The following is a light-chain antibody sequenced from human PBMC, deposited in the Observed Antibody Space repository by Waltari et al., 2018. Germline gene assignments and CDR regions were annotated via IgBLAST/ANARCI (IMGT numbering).Light chain of an antibody. V-gene: IGLV2-18*02. CDR1: NSDLSNYNR. CDR2: EVS. Sequence: QPALTQPPSVSGSPGQSVTISCTGSNSDLSNYNRVSWYQQSPGAPPRLMIYEVSNRPSGVPDRFSGSKSGNTASLTISGLQAEDEADYYCYSYAGGSVFGTGTKVTVL. J-gene: IGLJ1*01. CDR3: YSYAGGSV.